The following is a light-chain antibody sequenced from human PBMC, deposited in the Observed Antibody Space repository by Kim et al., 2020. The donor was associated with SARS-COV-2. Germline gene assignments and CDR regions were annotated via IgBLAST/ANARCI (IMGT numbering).Light chain of an antibody. J-gene: IGKJ1*01. Sequence: ASVGDRVTITCRASQGISNYLAWYQQKPGKVPKLLIYAASALRSGVPSRFSGSGSGTDFTLTITSLQPEDIAVYYCQQCKGAPWTFGHGTKVDIK. V-gene: IGKV1-27*01. CDR3: QQCKGAPWT. CDR2: AAS. CDR1: QGISNY.